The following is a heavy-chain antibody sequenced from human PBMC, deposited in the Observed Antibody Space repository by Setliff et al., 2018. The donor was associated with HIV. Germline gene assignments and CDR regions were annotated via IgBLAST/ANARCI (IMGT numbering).Heavy chain of an antibody. CDR2: IYYSGST. CDR3: ARSGSSSPYYFDY. V-gene: IGHV4-31*03. D-gene: IGHD6-6*01. Sequence: LSLTCSVSGGSINNDIYFWSWIRQHPGEGLEWIGYIYYSGSTYYNPSLKSRITISVDTSKNQFSLRLSSVTAADTAVYYCARSGSSSPYYFDYWGQGTLVTVSS. J-gene: IGHJ4*02. CDR1: GGSINNDIYF.